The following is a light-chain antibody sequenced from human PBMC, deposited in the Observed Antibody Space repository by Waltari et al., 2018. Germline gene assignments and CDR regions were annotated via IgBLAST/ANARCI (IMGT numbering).Light chain of an antibody. CDR2: YAS. CDR3: QQYNSYGT. V-gene: IGKV1-16*01. J-gene: IGKJ1*01. CDR1: QGISSY. Sequence: DIQMTQSPSSLSASVGDTVTITCRASQGISSYLAWYQQKPGKAPKPLIYYASNLESWVPSRFSGSGSGTEFTLTISSLQPDDFATYYCQQYNSYGTFGQGTKVEIK.